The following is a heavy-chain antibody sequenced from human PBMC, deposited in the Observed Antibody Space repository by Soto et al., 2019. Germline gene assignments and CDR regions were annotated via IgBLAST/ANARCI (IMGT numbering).Heavy chain of an antibody. J-gene: IGHJ6*02. D-gene: IGHD3-16*01. CDR3: ARDGVLDYFDGMDI. CDR2: IFYNGGA. V-gene: IGHV4-59*01. Sequence: LQESVPGLVKASETLSLSCSVSLGPMRGYYWSWIRQPPGKGLEWIANIFYNGGANYNPFLMSTVTISVDKSKNSFSLRLTSVTPAETAVYYCARDGVLDYFDGMDIWGQGTTVTVS. CDR1: LGPMRGYY.